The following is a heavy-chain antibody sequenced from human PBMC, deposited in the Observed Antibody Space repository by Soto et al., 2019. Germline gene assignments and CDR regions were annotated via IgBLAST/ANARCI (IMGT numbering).Heavy chain of an antibody. CDR1: GFTFSSYG. Sequence: ESGGGVVQPGRSLRLSCAASGFTFSSYGMHWVRQAPGKGLEWVAVISYDGSNKYYADSVKGRFTISRDNSKNTLYLQMNSLRAEDTAVYYCAKDGFVYSSSWYTNWFDPWGQGTLVTVSS. CDR2: ISYDGSNK. D-gene: IGHD6-13*01. J-gene: IGHJ5*02. CDR3: AKDGFVYSSSWYTNWFDP. V-gene: IGHV3-30*18.